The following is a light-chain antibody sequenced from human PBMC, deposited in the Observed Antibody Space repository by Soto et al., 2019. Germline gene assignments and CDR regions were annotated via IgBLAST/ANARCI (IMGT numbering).Light chain of an antibody. CDR3: AAWDGSLNGYV. CDR1: SSHIGSNT. J-gene: IGLJ1*01. Sequence: SVLTQPPSASGTPGQRVTIPCSGSSSHIGSNTVNWYQQLPGTAPKLLIYSNNQRPSGVPDRFSGSKSGTSASLAISGLQSEDEADYYCAAWDGSLNGYVFGTGTKVTVL. V-gene: IGLV1-44*01. CDR2: SNN.